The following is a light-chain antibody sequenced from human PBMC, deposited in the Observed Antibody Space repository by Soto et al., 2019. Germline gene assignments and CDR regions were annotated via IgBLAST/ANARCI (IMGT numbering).Light chain of an antibody. V-gene: IGKV1-5*01. J-gene: IGKJ2*01. Sequence: DIQITQSPSTLSSYLLDIVTITCRASQTINTWLAWYQQKPGKAPKLLIYDASSLEAGVPSRFNGSGSGTEFTLAISSLQPDDFATYYCQQYNSYPCAFGQGTKV. CDR1: QTINTW. CDR2: DAS. CDR3: QQYNSYPCA.